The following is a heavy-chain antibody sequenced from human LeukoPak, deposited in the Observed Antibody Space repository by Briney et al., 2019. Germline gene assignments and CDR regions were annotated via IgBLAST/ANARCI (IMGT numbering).Heavy chain of an antibody. V-gene: IGHV1-69*13. CDR3: ARDYYDSSGYHHSSDY. CDR1: GGTFSSYA. D-gene: IGHD3-22*01. CDR2: IIPIFGTA. Sequence: ASVKVSCKASGGTFSSYAISWVRQAPGEGLEWMGGIIPIFGTANYAQKFQGRVTITADESTSTAYMELSSLRSDDTAVYYCARDYYDSSGYHHSSDYWGQGTLVTVSS. J-gene: IGHJ4*02.